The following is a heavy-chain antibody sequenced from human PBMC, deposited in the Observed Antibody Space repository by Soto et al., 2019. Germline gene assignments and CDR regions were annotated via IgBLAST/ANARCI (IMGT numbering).Heavy chain of an antibody. D-gene: IGHD2-2*01. CDR3: ARNKGYCSSSSCYGMDV. V-gene: IGHV5-10-1*01. CDR1: GYSFTSYW. Sequence: PGESLKISCKGSGYSFTSYWISWVRQMPGKGLEWMGRIDPSDSYTNYSPSFQGHVTISADKSISTAYLQWSSLKASDTAMYFCARNKGYCSSSSCYGMDVWGQGAAVTVSS. J-gene: IGHJ6*02. CDR2: IDPSDSYT.